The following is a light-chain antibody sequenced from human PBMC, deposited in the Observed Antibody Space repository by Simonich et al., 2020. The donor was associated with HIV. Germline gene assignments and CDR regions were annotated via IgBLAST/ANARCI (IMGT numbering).Light chain of an antibody. CDR1: QSVLYSSNNKNR. Sequence: DIVMTQSPDSLAVSLGERATINYTSSQSVLYSSNNKNRLAWFQQKPGQPPKLLIYWASTRESGVPDRFSGSGSGTDLTLTISSLQAEDVAVYYCQQYYSAPCTFGQGTKLEIK. CDR2: WAS. J-gene: IGKJ2*02. V-gene: IGKV4-1*01. CDR3: QQYYSAPCT.